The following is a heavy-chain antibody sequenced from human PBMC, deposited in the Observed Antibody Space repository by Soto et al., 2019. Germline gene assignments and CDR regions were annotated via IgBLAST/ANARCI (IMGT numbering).Heavy chain of an antibody. CDR1: GFTFTSSA. CDR3: AADSIAAAGTGNYYYYYGMDV. J-gene: IGHJ6*02. D-gene: IGHD6-13*01. Sequence: GASVKVSCKASGFTFTSSAVQWVRQARGQRLEWIGWIVVGSGNTNYAQKFQERVTITRDMSTSTAYMELSSLRSEDTAVYYCAADSIAAAGTGNYYYYYGMDVWGQGTTVTVSS. V-gene: IGHV1-58*01. CDR2: IVVGSGNT.